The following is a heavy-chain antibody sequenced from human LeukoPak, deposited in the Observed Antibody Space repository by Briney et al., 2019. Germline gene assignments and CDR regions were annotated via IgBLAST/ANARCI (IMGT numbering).Heavy chain of an antibody. CDR2: INPNSGST. D-gene: IGHD3-22*01. CDR3: AKGSYYDSSGYYFFDY. Sequence: ASVKVSCKASGYTFTGYYMHWVRQAPGQGLEWMGRINPNSGSTNYAQKFQGRVTMTRDTSISTAYMELSRLRSDDTAVYYCAKGSYYDSSGYYFFDYWGQGTLVTVSS. CDR1: GYTFTGYY. J-gene: IGHJ4*02. V-gene: IGHV1-2*06.